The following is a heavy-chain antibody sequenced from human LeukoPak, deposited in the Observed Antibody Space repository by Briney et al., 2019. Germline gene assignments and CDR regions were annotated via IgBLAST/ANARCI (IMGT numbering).Heavy chain of an antibody. CDR1: GASISSYY. CDR2: INYSGST. D-gene: IGHD6-6*01. Sequence: SETLSLTCTVSGASISSYYWNWIRQPPGKGLEWIGYINYSGSTVYNPSLKSRVTISVDTSKNQFSLKLSSVTAADTAVYYCARRWGYSSSPHFDSWGQGTLVTVSS. V-gene: IGHV4-59*08. J-gene: IGHJ4*02. CDR3: ARRWGYSSSPHFDS.